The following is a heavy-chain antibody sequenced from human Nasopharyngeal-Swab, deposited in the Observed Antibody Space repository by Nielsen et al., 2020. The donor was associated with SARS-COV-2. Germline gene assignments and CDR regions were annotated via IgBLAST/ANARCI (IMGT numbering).Heavy chain of an antibody. J-gene: IGHJ6*02. V-gene: IGHV3-23*01. D-gene: IGHD6-13*01. CDR1: GFTFSSHA. CDR3: ANEPADYYYGKDV. CDR2: ISGSGGST. Sequence: GESMKISCAASGFTFSSHAMSWVRQAPGKGLEWVSAISGSGGSTYYADSVKGRFTISRDNSKNTLYLKMNSLRAEDTAVYYCANEPADYYYGKDVWGQGTTVTVSS.